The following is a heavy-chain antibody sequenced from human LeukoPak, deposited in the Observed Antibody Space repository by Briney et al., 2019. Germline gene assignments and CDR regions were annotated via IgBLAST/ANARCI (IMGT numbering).Heavy chain of an antibody. CDR1: GYTFTSYA. D-gene: IGHD2-21*01. CDR2: INAGNGNT. V-gene: IGHV1-3*01. CDR3: AREKTHLIGYYYFDY. J-gene: IGHJ4*02. Sequence: ASVTVSCKASGYTFTSYAMHWVRQAPGQRLEWMGWINAGNGNTKYSQKFQGRVTITADESTSTAYMELSSLRSEDTAVYYCAREKTHLIGYYYFDYWGQGTMVTVSS.